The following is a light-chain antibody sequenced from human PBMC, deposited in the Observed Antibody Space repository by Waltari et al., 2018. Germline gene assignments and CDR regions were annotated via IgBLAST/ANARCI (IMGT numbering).Light chain of an antibody. CDR3: TSYTSIRTYV. CDR2: EDN. Sequence: QSALTQPPPVSGPPGQSVTISCSGTSTHFGSHQRVRGYQQSPATPPKRIIQEDNNRPSGVPDRFSGSKSGNTASLPISGLQAEDEADYYCTSYTSIRTYVFGTGTKVTVL. V-gene: IGLV2-18*02. CDR1: STHFGSHQR. J-gene: IGLJ1*01.